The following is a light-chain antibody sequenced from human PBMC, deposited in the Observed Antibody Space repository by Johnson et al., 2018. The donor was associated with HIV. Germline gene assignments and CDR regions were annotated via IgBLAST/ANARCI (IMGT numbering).Light chain of an antibody. J-gene: IGLJ1*01. CDR1: SSNIANIY. CDR2: DNN. Sequence: QSVLTQPPSVSAAPGQKVTISCSGSSSNIANIYVSWYQQLPGTAPKLLIYDNNNRPSGIPDRFSDSKSGTSATLGITGLQTGDEADYYCGTWDSSLSAYVFGTGTNVTVL. V-gene: IGLV1-51*01. CDR3: GTWDSSLSAYV.